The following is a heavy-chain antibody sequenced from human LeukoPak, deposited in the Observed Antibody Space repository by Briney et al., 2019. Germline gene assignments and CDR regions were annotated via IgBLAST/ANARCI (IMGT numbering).Heavy chain of an antibody. CDR3: AATLTVTAGSAYFGMDV. CDR1: GFTFGTSA. V-gene: IGHV1-58*01. CDR2: IVVGSVNT. Sequence: GTSAKVSCKASGFTFGTSAVQWVRQARGQRLEWIGWIVVGSVNTNYAQKFQERVTITRDMSTSTAYMELSSLRSEDTAVYYCAATLTVTAGSAYFGMDVWGQGTTVTVSS. D-gene: IGHD4-17*01. J-gene: IGHJ6*02.